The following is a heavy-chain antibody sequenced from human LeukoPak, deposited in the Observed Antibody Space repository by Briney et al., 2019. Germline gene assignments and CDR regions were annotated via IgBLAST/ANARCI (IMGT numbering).Heavy chain of an antibody. Sequence: RASVKVSCKASGGTFSSYAISWVRQAPGQGLEWMGGIIPIFGTANYAQKFQGRVTITADKSTSTAYMELSSLRSEDTAVYYCARVEDRGYSYGYDAFDIWGQGTMVTVSS. D-gene: IGHD5-18*01. CDR2: IIPIFGTA. J-gene: IGHJ3*02. CDR1: GGTFSSYA. CDR3: ARVEDRGYSYGYDAFDI. V-gene: IGHV1-69*06.